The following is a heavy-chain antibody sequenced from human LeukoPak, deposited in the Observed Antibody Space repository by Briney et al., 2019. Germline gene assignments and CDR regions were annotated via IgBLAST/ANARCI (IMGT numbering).Heavy chain of an antibody. D-gene: IGHD2-21*02. CDR1: GGSMSRYY. J-gene: IGHJ2*01. CDR2: IYYSGGT. CDR3: ARAVTAYWYFDL. Sequence: KASETLSLTCTVSGGSMSRYYWSWIRQPPGKGLEWIGYIYYSGGTNYNPSLKSRVTISVDASENQFSLKLSSVTAADTAVYYCARAVTAYWYFDLWGRGALVTVSS. V-gene: IGHV4-59*01.